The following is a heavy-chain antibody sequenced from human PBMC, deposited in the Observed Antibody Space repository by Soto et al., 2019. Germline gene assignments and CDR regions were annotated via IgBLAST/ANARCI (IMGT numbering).Heavy chain of an antibody. V-gene: IGHV3-11*06. J-gene: IGHJ4*02. D-gene: IGHD2-21*01. CDR1: GFPSSDYY. Sequence: PWGSLRLSCPTSGFPSSDYYMSWIRQAPGKGLEWLSHISPKSTYRNYADSVKCGFTISRDNTKSSLFLQMNSLGVEDTAVYYCVRGGGGGLFEHWGQGVLVTVSS. CDR2: ISPKSTYR. CDR3: VRGGGGGLFEH.